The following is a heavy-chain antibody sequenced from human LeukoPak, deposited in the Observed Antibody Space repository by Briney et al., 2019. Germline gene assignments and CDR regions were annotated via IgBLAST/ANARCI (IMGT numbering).Heavy chain of an antibody. J-gene: IGHJ4*02. CDR3: ATEFNYYGPGSYG. D-gene: IGHD3-10*01. CDR2: IRHDGSDK. Sequence: PGGSLRLSCEASGFTFSKYGMHWVRQAPGKGLEWVAFIRHDGSDKYYIDSVKDRFIISRDNSKNTLYLQMNSLRTDDTAVHYCATEFNYYGPGSYGWGQGTLVTVSS. V-gene: IGHV3-30*02. CDR1: GFTFSKYG.